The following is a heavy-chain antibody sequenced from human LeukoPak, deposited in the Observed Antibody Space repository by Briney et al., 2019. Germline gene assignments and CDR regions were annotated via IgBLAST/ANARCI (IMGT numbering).Heavy chain of an antibody. J-gene: IGHJ4*02. CDR2: INPNSGGT. D-gene: IGHD3-22*01. V-gene: IGHV1-2*06. CDR3: ASWLSDYYDSSGYYYDY. CDR1: GYTFTGYY. Sequence: ASVKVSCKASGYTFTGYYMHWVRQAPGQGLEWVGRINPNSGGTNYAQKFQGRVTMTRDTSISTAYMELSRLRSDDTAVYYCASWLSDYYDSSGYYYDYWGQGTLVTVSS.